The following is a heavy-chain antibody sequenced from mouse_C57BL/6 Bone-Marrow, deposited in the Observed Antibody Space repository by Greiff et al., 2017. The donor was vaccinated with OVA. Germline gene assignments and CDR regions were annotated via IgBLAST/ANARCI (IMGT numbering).Heavy chain of an antibody. CDR2: IFPGSGST. CDR3: ARYPIYYGSSWYFDV. J-gene: IGHJ1*03. Sequence: VQLQQSGPELVKPGASVKISCKASGYTFTDYYINWVKQRPGQGLEWIGWIFPGSGSTYYNEKFKGKATLTVDKSSSTAYMLLSSLTSEDSAVYFCARYPIYYGSSWYFDVWGTGTTVTVSS. D-gene: IGHD1-1*01. V-gene: IGHV1-75*01. CDR1: GYTFTDYY.